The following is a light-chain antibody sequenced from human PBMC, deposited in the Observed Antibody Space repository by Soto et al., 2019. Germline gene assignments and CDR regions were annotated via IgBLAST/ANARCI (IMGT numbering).Light chain of an antibody. J-gene: IGKJ1*01. CDR2: GAS. V-gene: IGKV3-20*01. Sequence: EIVLTQSPGTLSLSPGERATLSCRASQSVSSYLAWYQQKPGQAPRLLIYGASTRATGIPDRFSGTGSGRDFTLTISRLEPEDFAVFYCQQYGSSLPWTFGQGTKVEIK. CDR1: QSVSSY. CDR3: QQYGSSLPWT.